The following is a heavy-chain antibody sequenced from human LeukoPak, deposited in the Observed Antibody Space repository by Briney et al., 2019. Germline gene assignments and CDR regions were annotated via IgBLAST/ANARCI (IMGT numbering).Heavy chain of an antibody. CDR3: ARESHMNGMDV. D-gene: IGHD2-21*01. CDR2: IWYDGSNK. CDR1: GFTFSSYG. J-gene: IGHJ6*02. Sequence: GGSLRLSCAASGFTFSSYGMHWVRQAPGKGLEGVAVIWYDGSNKYYADSVKGRFTISRDNSKNTLYLQMNSLRAEDTDVYSCARESHMNGMDVWGQGTTVTVSS. V-gene: IGHV3-33*01.